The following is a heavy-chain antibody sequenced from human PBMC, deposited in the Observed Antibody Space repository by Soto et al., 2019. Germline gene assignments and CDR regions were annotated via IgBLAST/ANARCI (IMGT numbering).Heavy chain of an antibody. CDR3: AKAPTYYYGSGSYSWDY. V-gene: IGHV3-23*01. CDR1: GFTFSSYA. CDR2: ISGSGGST. J-gene: IGHJ4*02. Sequence: GGSLRLSCAASGFTFSSYAMSWVRQAPGKGLEWVSAISGSGGSTYYADSVKGRFTISRDNSKNTLYLQMNSLRAEDTAVYYCAKAPTYYYGSGSYSWDYWGQGTLVTVSS. D-gene: IGHD3-10*01.